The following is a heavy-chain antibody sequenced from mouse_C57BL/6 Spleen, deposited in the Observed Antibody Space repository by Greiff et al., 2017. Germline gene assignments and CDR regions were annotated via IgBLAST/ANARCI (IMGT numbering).Heavy chain of an antibody. CDR3: AREGLYTKFDY. D-gene: IGHD6-1*01. V-gene: IGHV1-82*01. Sequence: VQLQQSGPELVKPGASVKISCKASGYAFRSSWMNWVKQRPGKGLERIGRIYPGDGDTNYNGKFKGKATLTADKSSSTAYMQLSSLTSEDSAVYFCAREGLYTKFDYWGQGTTLTVSS. J-gene: IGHJ2*01. CDR1: GYAFRSSW. CDR2: IYPGDGDT.